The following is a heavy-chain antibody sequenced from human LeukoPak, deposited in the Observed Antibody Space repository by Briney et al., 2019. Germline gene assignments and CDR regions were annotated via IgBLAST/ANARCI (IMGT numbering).Heavy chain of an antibody. CDR1: GFTFNHFG. CDR3: AKDAQRGFDYSNSLEY. V-gene: IGHV3-33*06. D-gene: IGHD4-11*01. J-gene: IGHJ4*02. CDR2: IWSDGSNK. Sequence: GGSLRLSCAASGFTFNHFGMHWVRQAPGKGLEWVAVIWSDGSNKFYADSVRGRFTISRDDSRKTVYLQMDRMTAEDTAIYCCAKDAQRGFDYSNSLEYWGQGALVTVSS.